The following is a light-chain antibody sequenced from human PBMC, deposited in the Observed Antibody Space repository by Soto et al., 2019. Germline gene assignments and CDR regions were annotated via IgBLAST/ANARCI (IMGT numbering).Light chain of an antibody. CDR2: AAS. V-gene: IGKV1-39*01. Sequence: DIQMTQSPSSLSASVGDRVTITCRASQSISSYLNWYQQKPGKAPKPLIYAASRLQSGVPSKFSGSGSGTDFTLTISSLQPEDFATYYCQQSYSIPWTFGQGTKVDIK. CDR1: QSISSY. CDR3: QQSYSIPWT. J-gene: IGKJ1*01.